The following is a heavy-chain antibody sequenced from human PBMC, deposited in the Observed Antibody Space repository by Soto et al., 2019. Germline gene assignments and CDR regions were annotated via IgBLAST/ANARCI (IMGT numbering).Heavy chain of an antibody. CDR3: ARGGQIAVVPAAMNWFDP. CDR1: GFTFSSYE. CDR2: ISSSGSTI. V-gene: IGHV3-48*03. Sequence: EVQLVESGGGLVQPGGSLRLSCAASGFTFSSYEMNWVRQAPGKGLEWVSYISSSGSTIYYADSVKGRFTISSDNAKNSLDLQMNSLRAEDTAVYYCARGGQIAVVPAAMNWFDPWGQGTLVTVSS. D-gene: IGHD2-2*01. J-gene: IGHJ5*02.